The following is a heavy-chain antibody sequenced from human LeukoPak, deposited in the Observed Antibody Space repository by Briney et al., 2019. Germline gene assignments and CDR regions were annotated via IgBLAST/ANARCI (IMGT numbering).Heavy chain of an antibody. CDR2: IYYSGST. J-gene: IGHJ6*02. V-gene: IGHV4-31*03. CDR3: AREGSCGGDCTYYYYGMDV. Sequence: SETLSLTCTVSGGSISSGGYYWSWIRQHPGKGLEWIGYIYYSGSTYYNPSLKSRVTISVDTSKNQFSLKLGSVTAADTAVYYCAREGSCGGDCTYYYYGMDVWGQGTTVTVSS. CDR1: GGSISSGGYY. D-gene: IGHD2-21*02.